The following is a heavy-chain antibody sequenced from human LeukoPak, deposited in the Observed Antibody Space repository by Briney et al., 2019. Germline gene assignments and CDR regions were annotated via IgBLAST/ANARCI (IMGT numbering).Heavy chain of an antibody. Sequence: PSETLSLTCTVSGGSISSSSNYWGWIRQPPGKGLEWIGYIYYSGSTNYNPSLKSRVTISVDTSKNQYSLKLSSVTAADTAVYDCARRGGDAFDIGGQGTRVTVSA. V-gene: IGHV4-61*05. D-gene: IGHD3-16*01. CDR1: GGSISSSSNY. J-gene: IGHJ3*02. CDR2: IYYSGST. CDR3: ARRGGDAFDI.